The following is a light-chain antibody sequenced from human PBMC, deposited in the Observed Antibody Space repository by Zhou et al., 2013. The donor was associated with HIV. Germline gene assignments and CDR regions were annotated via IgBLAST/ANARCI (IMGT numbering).Light chain of an antibody. CDR2: GAS. J-gene: IGKJ2*01. CDR3: QQYANSPQT. CDR1: HTISANY. V-gene: IGKV3-20*01. Sequence: GTLSCRASHTISANYLAWYQQKPGQAPRLLVYGASTRATGIPDRFTGSGSGTDFTLTFTTLGPEDFAVYYCQQYANSPQTFGQGTKVEIK.